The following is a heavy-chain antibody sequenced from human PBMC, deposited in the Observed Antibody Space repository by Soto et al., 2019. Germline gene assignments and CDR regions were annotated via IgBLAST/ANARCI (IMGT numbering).Heavy chain of an antibody. Sequence: SETLSLTCTVSGGSISSSSYYWGWIRQPPGKGLEWIGSIYYSGSTYYNPSLKSRVTISEDTPKNQFSLKLSSVTAADTAVYYCARATYYYDSSGYSDRVLDYWGQGTLVTVSS. CDR2: IYYSGST. D-gene: IGHD3-22*01. J-gene: IGHJ4*02. CDR3: ARATYYYDSSGYSDRVLDY. CDR1: GGSISSSSYY. V-gene: IGHV4-39*07.